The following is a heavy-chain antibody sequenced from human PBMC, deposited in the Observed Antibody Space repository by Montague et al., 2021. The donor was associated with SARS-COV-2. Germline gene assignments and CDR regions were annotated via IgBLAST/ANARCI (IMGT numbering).Heavy chain of an antibody. CDR3: VRGAEEAHFAMDV. V-gene: IGHV4-39*02. CDR1: GGFISDGYY. J-gene: IGHJ6*02. Sequence: SETLSLTCIVSGGFISDGYYWAWIRQAPGKGLEWLGSLYRSGSVYSNPSLKSRVSISVDKSKNHFSQRLTSATAAETAVYYCVRGAEEAHFAMDVWGQGTTVTVSS. D-gene: IGHD3-10*01. CDR2: LYRSGSV.